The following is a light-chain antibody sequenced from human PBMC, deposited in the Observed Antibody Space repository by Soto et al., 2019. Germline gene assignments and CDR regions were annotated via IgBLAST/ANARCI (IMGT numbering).Light chain of an antibody. J-gene: IGKJ1*01. V-gene: IGKV3-20*01. CDR3: QQYASSRT. CDR2: GAS. Sequence: EIVLTQSPGTLSLSPGERATLSYRASQSVTNNYLAWFQQKPGQAPRLLMYGASSRATGIPDRFSGSGSGTDFTLTITRLEPEDFAVYYCQQYASSRTFGQGTKVDTK. CDR1: QSVTNNY.